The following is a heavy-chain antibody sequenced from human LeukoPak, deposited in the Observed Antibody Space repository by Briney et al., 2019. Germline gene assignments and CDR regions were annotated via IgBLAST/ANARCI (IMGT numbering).Heavy chain of an antibody. CDR3: AGALLKGAVYYYYMDV. Sequence: PGGSLRLSCAASGFTVSSNYMSWVRQAPGEGLEWGSVIYSGGSTYYADSVKGRFTISRDNSKNTLYLQMNSLRAEDTAVYYCAGALLKGAVYYYYMDVWGKGTTVTVSS. V-gene: IGHV3-53*01. J-gene: IGHJ6*03. CDR2: IYSGGST. CDR1: GFTVSSNY.